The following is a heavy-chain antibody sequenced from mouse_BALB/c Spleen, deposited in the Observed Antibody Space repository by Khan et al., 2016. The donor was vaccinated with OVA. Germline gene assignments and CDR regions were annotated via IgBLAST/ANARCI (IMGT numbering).Heavy chain of an antibody. Sequence: EVELVESGGGLVQPGGSRKLSCAASGFTFSRFGMHWVRQAPEKGLEWVAYISSGSSSIYYADTVKGRFTISRDKPKNTLFLQMTSLWSVDTAMYDWARDSYFDYWGQGTTLTVSA. V-gene: IGHV5-17*02. CDR2: ISSGSSSI. CDR3: ARDSYFDY. J-gene: IGHJ2*01. CDR1: GFTFSRFG.